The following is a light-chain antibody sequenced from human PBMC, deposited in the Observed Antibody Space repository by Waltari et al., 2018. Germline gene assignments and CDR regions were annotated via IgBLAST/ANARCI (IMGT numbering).Light chain of an antibody. Sequence: DIVMTQSPSTLAASVGDRISITCRASQSINEWLAWYQQKPGKAPKLLIKKASTLESGVPSRFSGTGSGTEFTLTVSSLQPDDSATYFCQQYNSDLYTFGQGTKLEIK. J-gene: IGKJ2*01. CDR1: QSINEW. CDR3: QQYNSDLYT. CDR2: KAS. V-gene: IGKV1-5*03.